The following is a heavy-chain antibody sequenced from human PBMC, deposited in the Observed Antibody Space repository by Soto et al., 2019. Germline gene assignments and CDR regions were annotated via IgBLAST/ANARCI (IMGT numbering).Heavy chain of an antibody. CDR2: IGTAGDT. CDR3: ARGNTGEGPFDY. V-gene: IGHV3-13*01. D-gene: IGHD4-17*01. J-gene: IGHJ4*02. Sequence: EVQLVESGGGLVQPGGSLRLSCAASGFTFSSYDMHWVRQATGTGLEWVSAIGTAGDTYYPGSVKGRFTIARENAKNSLYLQMNSLRAEDTAVYYCARGNTGEGPFDYWGQGTLVTVSS. CDR1: GFTFSSYD.